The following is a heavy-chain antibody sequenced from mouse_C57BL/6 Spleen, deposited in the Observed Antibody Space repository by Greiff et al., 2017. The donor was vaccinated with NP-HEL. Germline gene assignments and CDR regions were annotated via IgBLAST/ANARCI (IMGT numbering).Heavy chain of an antibody. CDR1: GFTFSDYG. Sequence: EVQVVESGGGLVKPGGSLKLSCAASGFTFSDYGMHWVRQAPEKGLEWVAYISSGSSTIYYADTVKGRFTISRDNAKNTLFLQMTSLRSEDTAMYYCARLYYDYDGGVYYAMDYWGQGTSVTVSS. D-gene: IGHD2-4*01. J-gene: IGHJ4*01. V-gene: IGHV5-17*01. CDR2: ISSGSSTI. CDR3: ARLYYDYDGGVYYAMDY.